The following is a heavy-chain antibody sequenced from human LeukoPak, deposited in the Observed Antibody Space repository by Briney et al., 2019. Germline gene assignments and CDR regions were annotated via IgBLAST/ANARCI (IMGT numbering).Heavy chain of an antibody. CDR3: AELGITMIGGV. J-gene: IGHJ6*04. D-gene: IGHD3-10*02. CDR1: RFTFSNYV. Sequence: GGSLRLSCAASRFTFSNYVMHWVRQAPGKGLEWVSYVSSSGSTIYYADSVKGRFTISRDNAKNSLYLQMNSLRAEDTAVYYCAELGITMIGGVWSKGTTVTISS. CDR2: VSSSGSTI. V-gene: IGHV3-48*03.